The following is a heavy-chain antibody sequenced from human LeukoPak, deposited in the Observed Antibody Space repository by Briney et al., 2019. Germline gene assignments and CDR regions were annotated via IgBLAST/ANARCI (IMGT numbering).Heavy chain of an antibody. D-gene: IGHD6-13*01. V-gene: IGHV3-23*01. J-gene: IGHJ5*02. CDR1: GFTFSSYG. CDR2: ISGSGGST. CDR3: AKDDRYSSSWSPTNWFDP. Sequence: GGSLRLSCAASGFTFSSYGMSWVRQAPGKGLEWVSAISGSGGSTYYADSVKGRFTISRDNSKNTLYLQMNSLRAEDTAVYYCAKDDRYSSSWSPTNWFDPWGQGTLVTVSS.